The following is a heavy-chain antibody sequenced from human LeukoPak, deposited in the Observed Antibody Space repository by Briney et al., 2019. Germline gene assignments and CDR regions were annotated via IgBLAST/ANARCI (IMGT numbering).Heavy chain of an antibody. CDR3: ARQRRGSYGDYSEGDY. V-gene: IGHV5-51*01. Sequence: GESLKISCKGSGYYFPNYWIGWVRQMPGKGLEWMGVIHPGDSNTRYSPSFQGQVTISVDRSISTADLRWSSLKASDTAIYYCARQRRGSYGDYSEGDYWGQGTLVTVSS. CDR1: GYYFPNYW. D-gene: IGHD4-17*01. J-gene: IGHJ4*02. CDR2: IHPGDSNT.